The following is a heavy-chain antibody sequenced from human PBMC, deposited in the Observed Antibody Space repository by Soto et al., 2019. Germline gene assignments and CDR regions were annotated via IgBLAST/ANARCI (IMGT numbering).Heavy chain of an antibody. D-gene: IGHD2-15*01. Sequence: SETLSLTCTVSGGSISSGGYYWSGIRQHPGKGLEWIGYIYYSGSTYYNPSLKSRVTISVDTSKNQFSLKLSSVTAADTAVYYCARDIRECSGGSCYSLGFDYWGQGTLVTVSS. CDR1: GGSISSGGYY. V-gene: IGHV4-31*03. CDR2: IYYSGST. J-gene: IGHJ4*02. CDR3: ARDIRECSGGSCYSLGFDY.